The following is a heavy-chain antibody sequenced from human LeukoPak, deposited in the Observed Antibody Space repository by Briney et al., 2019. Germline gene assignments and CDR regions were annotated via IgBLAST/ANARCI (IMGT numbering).Heavy chain of an antibody. CDR1: GGSFSGYY. J-gene: IGHJ4*02. CDR2: INHSGST. Sequence: KPSETLSLTCAVYGGSFSGYYWTWIRQPPGKGLEWIGEINHSGSTNYNPSLKSRLTISVDTSKNQFSLKLSSVTAADTAVYYCARARGAVAIDYWGQGTLVTVSS. V-gene: IGHV4-34*01. D-gene: IGHD6-19*01. CDR3: ARARGAVAIDY.